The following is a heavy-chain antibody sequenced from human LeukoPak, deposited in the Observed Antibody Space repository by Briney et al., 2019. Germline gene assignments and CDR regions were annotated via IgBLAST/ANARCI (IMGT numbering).Heavy chain of an antibody. CDR1: GLTFSSYA. J-gene: IGHJ3*02. CDR2: ISYDGINK. CDR3: TKGIAVSGPSMGAFDI. D-gene: IGHD6-19*01. Sequence: TGGSLRLSCAASGLTFSSYAMHWVRQAPGKGLEWVAVISYDGINKNYADSVKGRFTTSRDNSKNTLNLQMNSLRAEDTAVYYCTKGIAVSGPSMGAFDIWGQGTVVTVSS. V-gene: IGHV3-30*04.